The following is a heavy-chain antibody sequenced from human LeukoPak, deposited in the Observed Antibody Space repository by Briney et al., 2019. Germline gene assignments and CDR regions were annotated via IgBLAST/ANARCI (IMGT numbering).Heavy chain of an antibody. V-gene: IGHV3-23*01. CDR1: GFTLSNYV. CDR3: ARVGYSYGLDYFDY. CDR2: ISGSGGST. Sequence: GGSLRLSCAASGFTLSNYVMSWVRQAPGEGLEWVSGISGSGGSTYYADSVKGRFTISRDNAKNSLYLQMNSLRAEDTAVYYCARVGYSYGLDYFDYWGQGNLVTVSS. D-gene: IGHD5-18*01. J-gene: IGHJ4*02.